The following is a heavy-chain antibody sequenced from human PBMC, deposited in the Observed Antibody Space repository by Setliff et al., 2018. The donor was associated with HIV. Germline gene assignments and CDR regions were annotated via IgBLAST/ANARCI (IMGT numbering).Heavy chain of an antibody. D-gene: IGHD3-3*01. CDR2: ISWNSGTT. CDR3: ARLAIFGMTYYSYYYMDV. J-gene: IGHJ6*03. Sequence: RPGGSLRLSCAASGFTFDDYGMSWVRQAPGKGLEWVSGISWNSGTTTYADSVKGRFTISRDNAKNSLYLQMNSLRAEDTALYYCARLAIFGMTYYSYYYMDVWGKGTTVTVSS. V-gene: IGHV3-20*04. CDR1: GFTFDDYG.